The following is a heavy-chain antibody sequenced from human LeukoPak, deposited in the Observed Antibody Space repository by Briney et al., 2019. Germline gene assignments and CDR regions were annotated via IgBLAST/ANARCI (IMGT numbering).Heavy chain of an antibody. D-gene: IGHD2-2*01. CDR1: GFTFDDYA. CDR3: ESGGRAVVPAASFDY. V-gene: IGHV3-9*01. Sequence: GGSLRLSCAASGFTFDDYAMHSGRQGPGEGLGRVSGIRWNIDGIGYADSVKGRFSISRDNAQNSLYLQIYSLRAEDTALYYCESGGRAVVPAASFDYWGQGTLVTVSS. CDR2: IRWNIDGI. J-gene: IGHJ4*02.